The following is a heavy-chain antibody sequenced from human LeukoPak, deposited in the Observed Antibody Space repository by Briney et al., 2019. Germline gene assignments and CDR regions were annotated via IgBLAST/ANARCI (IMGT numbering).Heavy chain of an antibody. CDR2: IYPSGGST. D-gene: IGHD3-22*01. J-gene: IGHJ4*02. CDR1: GYTFTSYY. V-gene: IGHV1-46*01. CDR3: ARGHYYYDSSGYYYFDY. Sequence: ASVKVSCKASGYTFTSYYMHWVRQAPGQGLEWMGIIYPSGGSTSYAQKFQGRVTMTRDTSTSTVYMELSSLRSEDTAVYYYARGHYYYDSSGYYYFDYWGQGTLVTVSS.